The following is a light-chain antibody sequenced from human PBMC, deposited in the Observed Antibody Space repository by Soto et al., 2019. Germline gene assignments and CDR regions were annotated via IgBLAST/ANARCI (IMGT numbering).Light chain of an antibody. CDR2: DTS. J-gene: IGKJ1*01. CDR1: QSVKNF. V-gene: IGKV3-11*01. Sequence: EIVLTQSPDTLSLSPGEIATLTFGASQSVKNFLAWYQHKPGQAPRLLIYDTSKRATGTAARFSGGGSGTDFTLTISSLEPEDSAVYFCLQRSNWPSTFGQGTKVDIK. CDR3: LQRSNWPST.